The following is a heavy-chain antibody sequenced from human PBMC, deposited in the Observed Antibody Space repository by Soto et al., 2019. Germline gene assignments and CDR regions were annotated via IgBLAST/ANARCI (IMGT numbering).Heavy chain of an antibody. Sequence: QVQLVESGGGVVQPGRSLRLSCAASGFTFSSYAMHWVRQAPGKGLEWVAVISYDGSNKYHADSVKGRFTIPRDNSKNTLYLQMNSLRAEDTAVYYCARDRGGSYYYYGMDVWGQGTTVTVSS. D-gene: IGHD1-26*01. CDR3: ARDRGGSYYYYGMDV. J-gene: IGHJ6*02. CDR1: GFTFSSYA. CDR2: ISYDGSNK. V-gene: IGHV3-30-3*01.